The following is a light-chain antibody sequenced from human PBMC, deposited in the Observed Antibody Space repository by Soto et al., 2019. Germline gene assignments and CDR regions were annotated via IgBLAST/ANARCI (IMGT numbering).Light chain of an antibody. Sequence: QSALTQPASVSGSPGQSITISCTGTSSDVGGYNYVSWYQQHPGKAPKLMICDVSNRPSGVSNRFSGSKSGNTASLTISGLQAEDEAAYYCSSYTSSSTLFGTGTKVTVL. CDR2: DVS. CDR1: SSDVGGYNY. CDR3: SSYTSSSTL. J-gene: IGLJ1*01. V-gene: IGLV2-14*01.